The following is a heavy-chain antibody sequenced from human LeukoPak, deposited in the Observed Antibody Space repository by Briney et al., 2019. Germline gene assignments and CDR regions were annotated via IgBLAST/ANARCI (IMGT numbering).Heavy chain of an antibody. V-gene: IGHV3-53*01. J-gene: IGHJ4*01. D-gene: IGHD3-3*01. CDR2: IYSGGST. CDR1: GFTVSSNY. Sequence: GGSLRLSCAASGFTVSSNYMSWVRQAPGKGLEWVSVIYSGGSTYYADSVKGRFTISRDNSKNTLYLQMNSLRAEDTAVYYCARDSQHDFWSGYGFDYWGQGTLVTVSS. CDR3: ARDSQHDFWSGYGFDY.